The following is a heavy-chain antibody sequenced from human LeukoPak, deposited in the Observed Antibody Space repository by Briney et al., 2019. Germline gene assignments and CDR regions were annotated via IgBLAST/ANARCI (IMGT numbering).Heavy chain of an antibody. CDR2: IYHSGST. Sequence: SETLSLTCTVSGYSISSGYYWGWIRQPPGKGLEWIGSIYHSGSTYYNPSLKSRVTISVDTSKNQFSLKLSSVTAADTAVYYCARDVSNYDILTGYHRPYYFDYWGQGTLVTVSS. CDR3: ARDVSNYDILTGYHRPYYFDY. D-gene: IGHD3-9*01. J-gene: IGHJ4*02. CDR1: GYSISSGYY. V-gene: IGHV4-38-2*02.